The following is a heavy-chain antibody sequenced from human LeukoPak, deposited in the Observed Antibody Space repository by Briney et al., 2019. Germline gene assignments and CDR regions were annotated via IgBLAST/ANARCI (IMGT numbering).Heavy chain of an antibody. V-gene: IGHV4-34*01. CDR1: GGSFSGYY. D-gene: IGHD2-15*01. CDR3: ARDVVAAVGSFDY. CDR2: INHSGST. Sequence: SETLSLTCAVYGGSFSGYYWSWIRQPPGKGLEWIGEINHSGSTNYNPSLKSRVTISVDTSKSQFSLKLSSVTAADTAVYYCARDVVAAVGSFDYWGQGTQVTVSS. J-gene: IGHJ4*02.